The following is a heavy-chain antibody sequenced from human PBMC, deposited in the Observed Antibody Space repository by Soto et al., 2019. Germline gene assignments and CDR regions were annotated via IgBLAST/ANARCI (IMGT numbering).Heavy chain of an antibody. CDR3: ARGGIVVVPAAHRGYAFDI. CDR1: GYTFTSYY. J-gene: IGHJ3*02. CDR2: INPSGGST. Sequence: ASVKVSCKASGYTFTSYYMHWVRQAPGQGLEWMGIINPSGGSTSYAQKFQGRVTMTRDTSTSTVYMELSSLRSEDTAVYYCARGGIVVVPAAHRGYAFDIWGQGTMVTVSS. V-gene: IGHV1-46*01. D-gene: IGHD2-2*01.